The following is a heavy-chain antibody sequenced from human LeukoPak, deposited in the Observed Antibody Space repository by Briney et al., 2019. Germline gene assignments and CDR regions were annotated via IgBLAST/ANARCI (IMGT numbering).Heavy chain of an antibody. CDR1: GGSIRGYY. J-gene: IGHJ4*02. CDR2: IYSSGST. Sequence: SETLSLTCTVSGGSIRGYYWSWIRQPPGKGLEWIGYIYSSGSTNYNPSLKSRISISVDTSNDQFSLKLTSVTAADTAVYYCARFTYDDHGKNYYLHYWGQGNLVTVSS. V-gene: IGHV4-59*08. D-gene: IGHD4-17*01. CDR3: ARFTYDDHGKNYYLHY.